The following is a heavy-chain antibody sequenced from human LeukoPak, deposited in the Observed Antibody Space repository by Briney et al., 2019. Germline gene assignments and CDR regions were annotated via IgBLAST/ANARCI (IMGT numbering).Heavy chain of an antibody. V-gene: IGHV3-21*01. CDR3: ARGRSITLLRGFAMSDGFDI. CDR1: GFTFSTYS. J-gene: IGHJ3*02. D-gene: IGHD3-10*01. Sequence: RGSLRLSCAASGFTFSTYSMKSVPQAPQKGPDTAPFIATTAKYIYYGESMKGRFTISRDNAQNSLYLHMNGLRPEDSAVYYCARGRSITLLRGFAMSDGFDIWGQGTMVTVSS. CDR2: IATTAKYI.